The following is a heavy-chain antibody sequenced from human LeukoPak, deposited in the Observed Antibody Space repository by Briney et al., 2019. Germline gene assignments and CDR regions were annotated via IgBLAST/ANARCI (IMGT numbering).Heavy chain of an antibody. CDR2: IWYDGSNK. D-gene: IGHD3-10*01. CDR3: AKGSFALGSGCSH. CDR1: GFTFRNFA. J-gene: IGHJ4*02. V-gene: IGHV3-33*03. Sequence: PGGSLRLSCAASGFTFRNFAMHWVRQAPGKGLEWVSVIWYDGSNKYYADSVKGRFTISRDNSENTLYLQMNGLRVEDTAVYYRAKGSFALGSGCSHWGQGTLVTVSS.